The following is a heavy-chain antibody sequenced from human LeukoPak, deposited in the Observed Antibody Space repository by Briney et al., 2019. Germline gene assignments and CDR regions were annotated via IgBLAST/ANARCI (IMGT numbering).Heavy chain of an antibody. J-gene: IGHJ5*02. CDR3: ARVKKGYDSSGYYHSANWFDP. D-gene: IGHD3-22*01. CDR2: IYYSGST. Sequence: SETLSLTCTVSGGSISSYYWSWIRQPPGKGLEWLGYIYYSGSTNYNPSLKSRVTISVDTSKNQFSLKLSSVTAADTAVYYCARVKKGYDSSGYYHSANWFDPWGEGTLVTVSS. V-gene: IGHV4-59*01. CDR1: GGSISSYY.